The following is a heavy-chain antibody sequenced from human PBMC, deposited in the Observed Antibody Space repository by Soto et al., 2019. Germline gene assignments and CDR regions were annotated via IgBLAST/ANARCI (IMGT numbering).Heavy chain of an antibody. CDR2: IYSGETT. Sequence: LRLSCAASGFNVNSDYMNWVRQTPGKGLEWVASIYSGETTYYADSVRGRFTISSDESKNTLYFQLSSLRIEDTAVYYCTRDGRGLGRLSLFEYWGQGVLVTVSS. V-gene: IGHV3-53*01. D-gene: IGHD2-21*02. J-gene: IGHJ4*02. CDR1: GFNVNSDY. CDR3: TRDGRGLGRLSLFEY.